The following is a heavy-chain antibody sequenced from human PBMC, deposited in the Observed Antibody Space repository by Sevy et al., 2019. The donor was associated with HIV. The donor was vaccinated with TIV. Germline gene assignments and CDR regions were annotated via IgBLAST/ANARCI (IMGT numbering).Heavy chain of an antibody. CDR3: AGGRYDSSGSFDAFDI. V-gene: IGHV3-23*01. CDR2: IYGTSGTT. J-gene: IGHJ3*02. D-gene: IGHD3-22*01. Sequence: GGSLRLSCAASGFIFSSFGMHWVRQAPGKGLEWVSTIYGTSGTTYYAESVRGRFTISRDNSMNTLFLQMNTLRTEDTALYYCAGGRYDSSGSFDAFDIWGQGTMVTVSS. CDR1: GFIFSSFG.